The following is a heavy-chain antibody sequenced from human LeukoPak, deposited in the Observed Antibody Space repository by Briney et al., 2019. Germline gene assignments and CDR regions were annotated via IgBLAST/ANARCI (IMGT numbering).Heavy chain of an antibody. CDR3: ARVLLERPGIDSFDM. CDR2: INHGGSLI. V-gene: IGHV3-48*03. D-gene: IGHD1-1*01. Sequence: GGSLRLSCAASGFTFSSYEMNWVRQAPGTGLEWVSYINHGGSLIYYADSVKGRFTISRDNTKNSLYLQMSSLRAEDTAVYYCARVLLERPGIDSFDMWGQGTMVTVSS. CDR1: GFTFSSYE. J-gene: IGHJ3*02.